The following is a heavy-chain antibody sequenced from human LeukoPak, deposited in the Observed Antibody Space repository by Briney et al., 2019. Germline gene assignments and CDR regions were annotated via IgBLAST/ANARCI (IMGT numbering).Heavy chain of an antibody. D-gene: IGHD6-19*01. V-gene: IGHV4-39*01. CDR3: ARRGNSSGWFRNWYFDL. Sequence: SETLSLTCTVSGGSISSSSYYWGWIRQPPGKGLEWIGSIYYSGSTYYNPSLKSRVTISVDTSKNQFSLKLSSVTAADTAVYYCARRGNSSGWFRNWYFDLWGRGTLVTVSS. J-gene: IGHJ2*01. CDR2: IYYSGST. CDR1: GGSISSSSYY.